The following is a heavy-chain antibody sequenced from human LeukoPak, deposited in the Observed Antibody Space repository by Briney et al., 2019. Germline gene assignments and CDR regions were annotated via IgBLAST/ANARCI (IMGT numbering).Heavy chain of an antibody. Sequence: SETLCLTCAVYGGSFSGYSLSWIRQPPGKGLEWIGDICCSGGAYYNPSLTSRVTISVDTSKNQSSLTLSSVTDADTAVYYCARASRIVGASYYYYGMDVWGQGTTVTVSS. CDR3: ARASRIVGASYYYYGMDV. D-gene: IGHD1-26*01. V-gene: IGHV4-34*09. J-gene: IGHJ6*02. CDR1: GGSFSGYS. CDR2: ICCSGGA.